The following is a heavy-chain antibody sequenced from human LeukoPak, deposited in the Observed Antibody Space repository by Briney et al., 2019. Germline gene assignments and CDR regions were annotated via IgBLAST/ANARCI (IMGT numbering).Heavy chain of an antibody. CDR2: ISAYNGNT. V-gene: IGHV1-18*01. CDR1: GYTFTNYG. CDR3: ARDLDQYSGRFGGFGHDF. J-gene: IGHJ4*02. Sequence: ASVKVSCKASGYTFTNYGINWVRPAPGQGLEWMGWISAYNGNTNYAQRLQGRVTMTTDTSTSTAYMELRSLRSDDTAVYYCARDLDQYSGRFGGFGHDFWGQGTLVTVSS. D-gene: IGHD1-26*01.